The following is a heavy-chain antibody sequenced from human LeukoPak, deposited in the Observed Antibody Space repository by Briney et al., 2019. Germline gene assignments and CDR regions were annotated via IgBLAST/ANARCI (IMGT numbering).Heavy chain of an antibody. CDR2: IRYDGSNK. D-gene: IGHD2-2*01. Sequence: PGGSLRLSCAASGFTFSSYGMHWVRQAPGKGLEWVAFIRYDGSNKYYADSVKGRFTISRDNSKNTLYLQMNSLRAEDTAVYYCARDGYQPLDVTYFQHWGQGTLVTVSS. CDR1: GFTFSSYG. V-gene: IGHV3-30*02. CDR3: ARDGYQPLDVTYFQH. J-gene: IGHJ1*01.